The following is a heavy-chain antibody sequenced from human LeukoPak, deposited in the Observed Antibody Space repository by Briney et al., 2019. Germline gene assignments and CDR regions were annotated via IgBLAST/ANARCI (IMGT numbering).Heavy chain of an antibody. CDR3: ARAQYYYDSSGYFPLDY. J-gene: IGHJ4*02. V-gene: IGHV4-59*01. Sequence: SETLSLTCTVSGGSISSYYWSWIRQPPGKGLEWIGYIYYSGSTNYNPSLMSRVTISVDTSKNQFSLNLSSVTAADTAVYYCARAQYYYDSSGYFPLDYWGQGTLVTVSS. CDR2: IYYSGST. D-gene: IGHD3-22*01. CDR1: GGSISSYY.